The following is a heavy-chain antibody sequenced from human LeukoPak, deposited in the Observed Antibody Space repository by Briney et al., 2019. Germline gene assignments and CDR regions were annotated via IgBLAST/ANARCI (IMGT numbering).Heavy chain of an antibody. Sequence: GGSLRLSCAASGLTDSSKYMSWVRQAPGKGLEWVSVIYNNGNTHYADSVKGRFTISRDNSKNTLYLQMNSLRVEDTAVYYCARVGGDQVGYWGQGTLVTVSS. CDR3: ARVGGDQVGY. D-gene: IGHD4-17*01. J-gene: IGHJ4*02. V-gene: IGHV3-53*01. CDR2: IYNNGNT. CDR1: GLTDSSKY.